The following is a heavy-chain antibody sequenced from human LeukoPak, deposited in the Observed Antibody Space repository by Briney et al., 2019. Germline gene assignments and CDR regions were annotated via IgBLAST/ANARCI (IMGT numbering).Heavy chain of an antibody. CDR2: IYYSGST. CDR3: ARARNNYYDSSEFDY. V-gene: IGHV4-59*11. D-gene: IGHD3-22*01. CDR1: GGSISSHY. J-gene: IGHJ4*02. Sequence: SETLSLTCTVSGGSISSHYWSWIRQPPGKGLEWIGYIYYSGSTNYNPSLKSRVIISVDTSKNQFSLKLSSVTAADTAVYYCARARNNYYDSSEFDYWGQGTLVTVSS.